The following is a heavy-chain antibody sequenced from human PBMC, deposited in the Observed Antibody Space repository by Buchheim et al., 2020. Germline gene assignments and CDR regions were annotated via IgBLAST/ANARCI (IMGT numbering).Heavy chain of an antibody. V-gene: IGHV3-15*07. CDR2: IKSKTDGETT. CDR1: GFTFSNAW. J-gene: IGHJ5*02. D-gene: IGHD1-14*01. Sequence: EVQLVEYGGGLVKPGGSLRLSCAASGFTFSNAWMNWVRQNPGKGLEWVGRIKSKTDGETTDYAAPVKGSFSISRDDSENTVYLQMNSLKIEDTGIYYCTTGKPVGSWGQGTL. CDR3: TTGKPVGS.